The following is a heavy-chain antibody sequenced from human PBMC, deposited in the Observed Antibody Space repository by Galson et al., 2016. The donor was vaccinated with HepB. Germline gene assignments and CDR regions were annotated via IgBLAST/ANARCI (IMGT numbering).Heavy chain of an antibody. CDR1: GGAFSSNA. Sequence: SVKVSCKASGGAFSSNAINWVRQAPRQGLERMGGIIPIFGTANYAQKFQGRVTITADESTFTAYMELSSLRSEDTAVYYCARDRGSYYGRGKYYFDYWGQGTLVTVSS. CDR2: IIPIFGTA. D-gene: IGHD1-26*01. CDR3: ARDRGSYYGRGKYYFDY. V-gene: IGHV1-69*13. J-gene: IGHJ4*02.